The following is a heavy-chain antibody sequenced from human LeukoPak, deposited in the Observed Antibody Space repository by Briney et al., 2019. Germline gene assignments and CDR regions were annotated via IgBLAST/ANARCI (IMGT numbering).Heavy chain of an antibody. CDR2: INHSGST. CDR3: ARNPYSSGWIDAFDI. V-gene: IGHV4-34*01. J-gene: IGHJ3*02. CDR1: GGSISSYY. Sequence: SETLSLTCTVSGGSISSYYWSWIRQPPGKGLEWIGEINHSGSTNYNPSLKSRVTISVDTSKNQFSLKLSSVTAADTAVYYCARNPYSSGWIDAFDIWGQGTMVTVSS. D-gene: IGHD6-19*01.